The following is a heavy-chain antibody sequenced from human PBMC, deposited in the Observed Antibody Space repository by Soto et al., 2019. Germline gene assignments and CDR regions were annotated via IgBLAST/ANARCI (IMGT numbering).Heavy chain of an antibody. CDR2: INAYNGNT. D-gene: IGHD3-16*01. Sequence: QVQLVQSGAEVKKPGASVKVSCKASGYTFTNFGISWVRQAPGHGLMWMGWINAYNGNTNYAQNIWGRVTMTTDTTTSTAYRVLRSLRSHAPAAYYSARGGTPIDYRGQGTRVTVAS. V-gene: IGHV1-18*01. CDR1: GYTFTNFG. CDR3: ARGGTPIDY. J-gene: IGHJ4*02.